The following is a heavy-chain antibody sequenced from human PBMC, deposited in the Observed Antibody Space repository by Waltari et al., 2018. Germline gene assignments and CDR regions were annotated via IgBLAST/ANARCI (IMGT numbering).Heavy chain of an antibody. D-gene: IGHD3-10*01. CDR3: ARDIGDRNNY. Sequence: EVQLVESGGGLVQPGGSLRLSCAASGFTFSTYWMTWVRQAPGKGLEWVATIKQDGGEKFSVDSVKGRFTISRDNAKNSLYLQMNSLRADDTAVYYCARDIGDRNNYWGQGTLVTVSS. CDR2: IKQDGGEK. V-gene: IGHV3-7*01. J-gene: IGHJ4*02. CDR1: GFTFSTYW.